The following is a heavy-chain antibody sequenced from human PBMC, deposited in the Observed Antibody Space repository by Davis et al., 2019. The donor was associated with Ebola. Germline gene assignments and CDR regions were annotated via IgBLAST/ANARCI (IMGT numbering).Heavy chain of an antibody. CDR3: LAGTNY. V-gene: IGHV3-23*01. Sequence: PGGSLRLSCAASGFIFSSCDMSWVRQAPGKGLEWVSAISGGGVYTYSADSLRGRFTISRDKSRNMLFLQINSLRPEDTAVYYCLAGTNYWGQGTQVIVSS. CDR1: GFIFSSCD. CDR2: ISGGGVYT. J-gene: IGHJ4*02. D-gene: IGHD6-19*01.